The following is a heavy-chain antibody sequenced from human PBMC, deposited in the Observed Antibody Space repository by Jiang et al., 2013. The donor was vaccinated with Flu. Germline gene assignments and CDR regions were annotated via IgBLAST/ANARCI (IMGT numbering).Heavy chain of an antibody. CDR3: ARDRAGLSSGWRYWYFDL. CDR1: GYFFTGYY. D-gene: IGHD6-19*01. V-gene: IGHV1-2*02. J-gene: IGHJ2*01. Sequence: QSGAEVKSPGASVRVSCKTSGYFFTGYYMHWVRQAPGQGLEWVGWINPSSGDTHYAEKFQGRVTMTRDTSITTAYMDVNSLTSDDTAVYYCARDRAGLSSGWRYWYFDLWAVAPGHCLL. CDR2: INPSSGDT.